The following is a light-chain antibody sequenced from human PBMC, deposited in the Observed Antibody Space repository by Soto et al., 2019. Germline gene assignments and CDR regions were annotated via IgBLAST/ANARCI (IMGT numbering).Light chain of an antibody. J-gene: IGKJ1*01. CDR1: HDIKGS. CDR2: YTS. CDR3: LQYESFSRT. Sequence: DIQMTQSPSSLSASVGDRVTITCRASHDIKGSLDWYQQKPGHAPQRLIFYTSTLETGVPSRFSGSGSGREYTLTISGLQAEDFATYYCLQYESFSRTFGQGTRVEVK. V-gene: IGKV1-17*01.